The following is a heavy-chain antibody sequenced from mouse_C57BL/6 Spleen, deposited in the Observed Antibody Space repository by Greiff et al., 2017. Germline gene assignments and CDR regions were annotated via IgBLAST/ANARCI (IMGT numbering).Heavy chain of an antibody. Sequence: QVQLKESGAELVRPGASVTLSCKASGYTFTDYEMHWVKQTPVHGLEWIGAIDPETGGTAYNQKFKGKAILTADKSSSTAYMELRSLTSEDSAVYYCTRRDYGSSYWYFDGWGTGTTVTVSS. D-gene: IGHD1-1*01. J-gene: IGHJ1*03. CDR1: GYTFTDYE. CDR3: TRRDYGSSYWYFDG. CDR2: IDPETGGT. V-gene: IGHV1-15*01.